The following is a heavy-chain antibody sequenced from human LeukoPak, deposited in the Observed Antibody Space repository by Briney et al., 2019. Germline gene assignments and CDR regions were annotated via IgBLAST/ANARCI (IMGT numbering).Heavy chain of an antibody. CDR3: ARGSGWTDYYYYYGMDV. CDR2: INHSGRT. J-gene: IGHJ6*02. CDR1: GGSLSGYY. D-gene: IGHD6-25*01. Sequence: SETLSLTCAVYGGSLSGYYWSWISPPPGKGLEWIGEINHSGRTNYKPSLKSRVTISVDTSKNHFSLKLSSVTAADTAVYYCARGSGWTDYYYYYGMDVWGQGTTVTVSS. V-gene: IGHV4-34*01.